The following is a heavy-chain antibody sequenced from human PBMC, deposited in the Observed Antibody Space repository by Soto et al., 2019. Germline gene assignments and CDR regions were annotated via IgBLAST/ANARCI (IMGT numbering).Heavy chain of an antibody. CDR1: GFTFSSYA. CDR3: AREGGGYYFDY. Sequence: EVQLVESGGGLVRPGGSLRLSCAASGFTFSSYAMHWVRQAPGKGLEYVSAISSNGGSTYYANSVKGRFTISRDNSKNTLYLQMGSLRAEDMAVYYCAREGGGYYFDYWGQGTLVTVSS. V-gene: IGHV3-64*01. CDR2: ISSNGGST. D-gene: IGHD3-16*01. J-gene: IGHJ4*02.